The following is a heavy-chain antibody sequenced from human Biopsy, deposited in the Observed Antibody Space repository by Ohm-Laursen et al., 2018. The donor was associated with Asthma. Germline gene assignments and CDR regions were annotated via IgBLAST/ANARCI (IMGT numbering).Heavy chain of an antibody. CDR2: IYSNANR. CDR1: GFSLTNTGQG. Sequence: TTQTLTLTCSFSGFSLTNTGQGVGWIRQSPGKAPQWLAVIYSNANRDYNPTLRSRLSITLDARKNRVLLVMTDADPADTATYFCVHTVRSSDVLTDSYISYFDYWGQGTTVTVSS. J-gene: IGHJ4*03. CDR3: VHTVRSSDVLTDSYISYFDY. D-gene: IGHD3-9*01. V-gene: IGHV2-5*01.